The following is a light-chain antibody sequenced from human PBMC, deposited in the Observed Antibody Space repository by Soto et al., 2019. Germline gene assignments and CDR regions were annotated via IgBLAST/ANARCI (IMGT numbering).Light chain of an antibody. CDR2: RAS. V-gene: IGKV3-15*01. CDR3: LQYPNLSA. Sequence: IVMTQSPATLSVSPGERATLSCRASQNIYSNVAWYQQRPGQPPRLLIYRASTRATGIPARFSGSGSGTEFTITICSLQSEGFTVYCCLQYPNLSAFGQGTKVEIE. CDR1: QNIYSN. J-gene: IGKJ1*01.